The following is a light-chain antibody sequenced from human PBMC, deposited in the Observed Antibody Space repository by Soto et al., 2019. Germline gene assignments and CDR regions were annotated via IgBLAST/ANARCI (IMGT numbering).Light chain of an antibody. Sequence: DIQMTQSPSSLSASVGDRVTITCRASQGIRDALGWYQQKPGKAPKRLIYAASSLQSGVPSRFSGSGSGTEFTRTISSLQPEDFATYYCLQHKSYPQTFGQGTKVEIK. CDR1: QGIRDA. CDR3: LQHKSYPQT. V-gene: IGKV1-17*01. CDR2: AAS. J-gene: IGKJ1*01.